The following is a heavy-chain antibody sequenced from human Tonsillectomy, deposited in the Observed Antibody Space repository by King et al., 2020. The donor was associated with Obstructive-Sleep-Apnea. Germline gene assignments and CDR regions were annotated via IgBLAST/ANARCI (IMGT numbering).Heavy chain of an antibody. CDR3: ARLRVAYNDLPL. CDR1: GFTFSSYA. CDR2: ISNDGDNK. Sequence: VQLVESGGGVVQPGRSLRLSCVASGFTFSSYALHWVRQAPGEGLEWVAGISNDGDNKKYADSVKGRFTVSRDISWKTLYLQLNSLGTADAALYYCARLRVAYNDLPLWGRGTLVTVSS. D-gene: IGHD5-24*01. J-gene: IGHJ2*01. V-gene: IGHV3-30-3*01.